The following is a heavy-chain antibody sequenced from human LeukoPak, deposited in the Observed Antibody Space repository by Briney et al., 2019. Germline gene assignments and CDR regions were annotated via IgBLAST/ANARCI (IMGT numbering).Heavy chain of an antibody. D-gene: IGHD6-19*01. CDR2: IKQDGSEK. J-gene: IGHJ4*02. CDR3: AKGRYSSGWYYFDY. V-gene: IGHV3-7*03. CDR1: GLTFSSYW. Sequence: PGGSLRLSCAASGLTFSSYWMSWVRQAPGKGLEWVANIKQDGSEKYYVDSVKGRFTISRDNAKNSLYLQMNSLRAEDTAVYYCAKGRYSSGWYYFDYWGQGTLVTVSS.